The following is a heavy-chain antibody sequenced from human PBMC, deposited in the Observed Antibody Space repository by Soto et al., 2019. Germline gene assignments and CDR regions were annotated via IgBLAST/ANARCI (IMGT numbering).Heavy chain of an antibody. V-gene: IGHV3-15*01. D-gene: IGHD3-9*01. CDR1: GFTFSNAW. CDR3: ANSPYYDILTGYLLR. Sequence: GGSLRLSCAASGFTFSNAWMSWVRQAPGKGLEKVGRIKSKTDGGTTDYAAPVKGRFTISRDDSKNTLYLQMNSLRAEDTAVYYCANSPYYDILTGYLLRWGQGTLVTVSS. J-gene: IGHJ4*02. CDR2: IKSKTDGGTT.